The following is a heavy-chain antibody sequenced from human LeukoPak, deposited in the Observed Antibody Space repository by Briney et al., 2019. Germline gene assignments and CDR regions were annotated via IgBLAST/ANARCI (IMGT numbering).Heavy chain of an antibody. CDR2: IYADGST. D-gene: IGHD3-10*01. Sequence: GGSLRLSCAATGFTVSSNYLSWVRQAPGKGLEGVALIYADGSTYYTDGVKGRFTISRHNSNNTLHLQMNSLRVEDTAVYYCATAGSSELLWDYAMDVWGQGTTVTVSS. V-gene: IGHV3-53*04. CDR3: ATAGSSELLWDYAMDV. CDR1: GFTVSSNY. J-gene: IGHJ6*02.